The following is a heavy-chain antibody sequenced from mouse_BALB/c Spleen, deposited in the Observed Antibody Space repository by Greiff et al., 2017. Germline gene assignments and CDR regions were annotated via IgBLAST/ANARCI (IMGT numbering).Heavy chain of an antibody. CDR3: ARQNYGNYWGAMDY. CDR2: INSDGGST. Sequence: VQLKESGGGLVQPGESLKLSCESNEYEFPSHDMSWVRKTPEKRLELVAAINSDGGSTYYPDTMERRFIISRDNTKKTLYLQMSSLRSEDTALYYCARQNYGNYWGAMDYRGQGTSVTVSS. V-gene: IGHV5-2*01. D-gene: IGHD2-1*01. CDR1: EYEFPSHD. J-gene: IGHJ4*01.